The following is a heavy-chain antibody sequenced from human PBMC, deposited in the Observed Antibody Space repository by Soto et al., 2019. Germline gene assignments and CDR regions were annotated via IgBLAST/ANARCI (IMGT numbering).Heavy chain of an antibody. CDR1: GGSISIYY. CDR2: IYYSGST. D-gene: IGHD2-21*02. J-gene: IGHJ4*02. CDR3: ATGGDLKTNYFDY. V-gene: IGHV4-59*01. Sequence: SLTCTVSGGSISIYYWSWIRQPPGQGLEWIGYIYYSGSTNYNPSLKSRVTISVDTSKNQFSLKLSSVAAADTAVYYCATGGDLKTNYFDYWGQGTLVTVSS.